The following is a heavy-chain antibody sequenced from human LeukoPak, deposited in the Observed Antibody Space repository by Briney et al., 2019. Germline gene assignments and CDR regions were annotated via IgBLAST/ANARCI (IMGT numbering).Heavy chain of an antibody. CDR2: ISLTGLT. CDR3: SRENGAFSPFGY. J-gene: IGHJ4*02. D-gene: IGHD2-8*01. V-gene: IGHV4-4*02. CDR1: GGSISNTNW. Sequence: AENLSLTCGVTGGSISNTNWWSWVRQPPGLGLEWIGEISLTGLTHYNPSLESRVTVSLDKSKNQLSLNLTSVTAADTAVYYCSRENGAFSPFGYWGQGTLVTVLS.